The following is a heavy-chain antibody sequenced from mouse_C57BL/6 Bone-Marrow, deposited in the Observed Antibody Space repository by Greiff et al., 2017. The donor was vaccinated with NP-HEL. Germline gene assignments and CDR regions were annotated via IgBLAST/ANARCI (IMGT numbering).Heavy chain of an antibody. J-gene: IGHJ4*01. CDR3: ARMGGELLRPYYYAMDD. D-gene: IGHD1-2*01. CDR1: GFSLSTFGMG. CDR2: IWWDGAR. V-gene: IGHV8-8*01. Sequence: QVTLKVSGPGILQPSQTLSLTCSFSGFSLSTFGMGVGWIRQPSGKGLEWLAHIWWDGARYYNPALKSRLPISKVTSKHQGLLKIVNVETADTATYYCARMGGELLRPYYYAMDDWGQGTSVTVSS.